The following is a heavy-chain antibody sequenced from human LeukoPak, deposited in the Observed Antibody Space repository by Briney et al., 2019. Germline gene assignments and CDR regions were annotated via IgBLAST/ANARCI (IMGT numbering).Heavy chain of an antibody. CDR2: IYTNGRT. J-gene: IGHJ3*02. Sequence: SQTLSLTCTVSGGSISSGSYFWSWIRQPAGKGLEWIGRIYTNGRTNYNPSLKSRLTISVDTSKNQLSLRLSSVTAADTAVYYCARQRSRAVFCSGLDAFDIWGQGTMVTVSS. D-gene: IGHD3-3*01. CDR3: ARQRSRAVFCSGLDAFDI. CDR1: GGSISSGSYF. V-gene: IGHV4-61*02.